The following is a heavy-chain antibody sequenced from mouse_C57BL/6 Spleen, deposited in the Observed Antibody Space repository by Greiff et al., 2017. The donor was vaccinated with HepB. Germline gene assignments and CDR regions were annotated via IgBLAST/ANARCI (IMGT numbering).Heavy chain of an antibody. CDR3: AVYGNYDY. D-gene: IGHD2-1*01. CDR1: GYALSSSW. CDR2: IYPGDGDT. Sequence: QVQLQQSGPELVKPGATVKISCKASGYALSSSWMNWVKQRPGKGLEWIGRIYPGDGDTNYNGKFKGKATLTADKSSSTPYMQLSSLTSEDSAVYFCAVYGNYDYWGQGTTLAVSS. J-gene: IGHJ2*01. V-gene: IGHV1-82*01.